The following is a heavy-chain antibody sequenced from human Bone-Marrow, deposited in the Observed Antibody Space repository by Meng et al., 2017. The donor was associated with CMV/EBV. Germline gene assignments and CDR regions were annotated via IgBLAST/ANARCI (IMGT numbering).Heavy chain of an antibody. D-gene: IGHD4-11*01. J-gene: IGHJ4*02. V-gene: IGHV3-53*01. Sequence: PGGSLTLSYEASGFSVRSNYMRWVRQAPGKGLECVSIIYSDGSTYYADSVKGRFTISRDNSKNTLYLQMNSLRAEYTAVYYCARDTGYWGQGTLVTVSS. CDR1: GFSVRSNY. CDR2: IYSDGST. CDR3: ARDTGY.